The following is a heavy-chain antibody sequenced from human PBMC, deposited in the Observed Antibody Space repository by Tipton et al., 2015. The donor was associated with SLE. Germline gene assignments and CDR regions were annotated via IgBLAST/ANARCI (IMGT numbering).Heavy chain of an antibody. Sequence: SLRLSCATSGFTFSNFWMSWVRQAPGKGLEWVANIKKDGSGDYYVDSVRGRFIISRDNAKNSLSLQMNSLRAEDTAVYYCARDYYWGQGTLVTVSS. CDR1: GFTFSNFW. V-gene: IGHV3-7*01. CDR2: IKKDGSGD. J-gene: IGHJ4*02. CDR3: ARDYY.